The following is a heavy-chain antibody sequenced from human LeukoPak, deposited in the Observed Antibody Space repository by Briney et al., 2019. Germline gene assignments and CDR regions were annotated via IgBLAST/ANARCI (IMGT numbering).Heavy chain of an antibody. CDR1: GFTFTSYW. CDR2: IKEDGSEK. Sequence: GGSLRLSCAASGFTFTSYWLTWVRQAPGKGLEWVANIKEDGSEKYYVDSVKGRFTISRDNAKNSLYLQMNSLRAEDTAVYYCARDGSSWYNGVAFDIWGQGTMVTVSS. CDR3: ARDGSSWYNGVAFDI. V-gene: IGHV3-7*01. D-gene: IGHD6-13*01. J-gene: IGHJ3*02.